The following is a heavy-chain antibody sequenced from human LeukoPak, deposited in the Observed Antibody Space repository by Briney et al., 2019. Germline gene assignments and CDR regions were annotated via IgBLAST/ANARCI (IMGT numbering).Heavy chain of an antibody. J-gene: IGHJ6*02. CDR3: VTDRDSHRGMHV. Sequence: GGSLRLSCAASGFTVSNHYVTWVRQAPGKGLERVSVIYSGFSADYADSVKGRFTISRDNSKNTLYLQMNSLRVEDTAVYYCVTDRDSHRGMHVWGQGTTVTVSS. CDR2: IYSGFSA. CDR1: GFTVSNHY. V-gene: IGHV3-53*01. D-gene: IGHD2-15*01.